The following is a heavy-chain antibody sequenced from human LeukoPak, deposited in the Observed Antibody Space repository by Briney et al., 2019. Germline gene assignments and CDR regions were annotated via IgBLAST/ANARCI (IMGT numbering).Heavy chain of an antibody. CDR1: GFTFSSYA. J-gene: IGHJ4*02. Sequence: GGSLRLSCAASGFTFSSYAMSWVRLAPGKGLEWVSAISGSGGSTYYADSVKGRFTISRDNSKNTLYLQMNSLRAEDTAVYYCAKGDSSGYYSYFDHWGQGTLVTVSS. V-gene: IGHV3-23*01. CDR3: AKGDSSGYYSYFDH. CDR2: ISGSGGST. D-gene: IGHD3-22*01.